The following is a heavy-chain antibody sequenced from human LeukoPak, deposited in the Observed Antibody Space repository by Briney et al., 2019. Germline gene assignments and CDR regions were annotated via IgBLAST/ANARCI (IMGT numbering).Heavy chain of an antibody. CDR1: GFIFSTYE. CDR2: ISTSGSTI. Sequence: GGSLRLSCAASGFIFSTYEMNWVRQAPGKGLEWVSYISTSGSTIYYADSVKGRFTISRGNTKKSLYLHMNSLSAEDTAVYYCARPRWHSSGYTRSYGLDVWGQGTTVTVSS. J-gene: IGHJ6*02. V-gene: IGHV3-48*03. D-gene: IGHD3-22*01. CDR3: ARPRWHSSGYTRSYGLDV.